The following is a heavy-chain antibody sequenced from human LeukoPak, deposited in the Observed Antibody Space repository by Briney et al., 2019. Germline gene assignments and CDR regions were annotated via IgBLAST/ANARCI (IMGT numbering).Heavy chain of an antibody. Sequence: GGSLRLSCAASGFTVSSNYMSWVRQTPGKGLEWVSVIYSGGSTYYADSVKGRFTISRDNSKNTLYLQMNSLRAEDTAVYYCARDLANFGLDPWGQGTLVTVSS. CDR3: ARDLANFGLDP. D-gene: IGHD3-16*01. CDR2: IYSGGST. CDR1: GFTVSSNY. V-gene: IGHV3-53*01. J-gene: IGHJ5*02.